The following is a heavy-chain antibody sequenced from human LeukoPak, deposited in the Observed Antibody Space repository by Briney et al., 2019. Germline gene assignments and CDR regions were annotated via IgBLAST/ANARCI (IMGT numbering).Heavy chain of an antibody. CDR1: GFTVSTNY. CDR3: ARDSGRFDVFDI. Sequence: GGSLRLSCTASGFTVSTNYMSWVRQAPGKGLEWVSVIYSDGRTYYADSVKGRFTISRDNSKNTLYLQMNSLRAEDTAVYYCARDSGRFDVFDIWGQGTMVTVSS. D-gene: IGHD3-10*01. CDR2: IYSDGRT. V-gene: IGHV3-53*01. J-gene: IGHJ3*02.